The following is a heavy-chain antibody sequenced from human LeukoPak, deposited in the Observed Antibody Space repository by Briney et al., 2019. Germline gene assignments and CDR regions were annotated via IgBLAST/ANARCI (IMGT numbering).Heavy chain of an antibody. Sequence: SQTLSLTCAVSGGSISSGGYSWSWIRQPPGKGLEWIGYIYHSGSTYYNPSLKSRVTISVDRSKNQFSLKLSSVTAADTAVYYCAREGGMATAFDIWGQGTVVTVSS. CDR3: AREGGMATAFDI. D-gene: IGHD5-24*01. V-gene: IGHV4-30-2*01. CDR1: GGSISSGGYS. J-gene: IGHJ3*02. CDR2: IYHSGST.